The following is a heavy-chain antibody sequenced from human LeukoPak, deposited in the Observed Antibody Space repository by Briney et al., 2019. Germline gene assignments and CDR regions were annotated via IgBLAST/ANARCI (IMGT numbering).Heavy chain of an antibody. CDR2: IYHSGST. CDR3: ARAGDRLLRRIFDY. D-gene: IGHD2-15*01. V-gene: IGHV4-4*02. Sequence: SETLSLTCAVSGVSISSSNWWSWVRQPPGKGLEWIGEIYHSGSTNYNPSLKSRVTISVDKSKNQFSLKLSSVTAADTAVYYCARAGDRLLRRIFDYWGQGTLVTVSS. CDR1: GVSISSSNW. J-gene: IGHJ4*02.